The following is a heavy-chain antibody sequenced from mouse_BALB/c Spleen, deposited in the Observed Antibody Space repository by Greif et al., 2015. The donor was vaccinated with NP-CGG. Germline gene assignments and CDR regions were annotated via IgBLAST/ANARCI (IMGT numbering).Heavy chain of an antibody. Sequence: VQLQQSGPELVKPGASVKISCKASGYAFSSSWMNWVKQRPGQGLEWIGRIYPGDGDTNYNGKFKGKATLTADKSSSTAYMQLSSLTSVDSAVYFCARGDYRYDGAMDYWGQGTSVTVSS. CDR3: ARGDYRYDGAMDY. CDR2: IYPGDGDT. CDR1: GYAFSSSW. D-gene: IGHD2-14*01. V-gene: IGHV1-82*01. J-gene: IGHJ4*01.